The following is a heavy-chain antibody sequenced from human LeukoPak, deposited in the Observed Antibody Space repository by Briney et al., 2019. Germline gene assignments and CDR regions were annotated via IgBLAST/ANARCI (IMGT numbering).Heavy chain of an antibody. CDR1: GFTFSNAW. V-gene: IGHV3-15*01. Sequence: PGGSLRLSCAASGFTFSNAWMSWLRQAPAKGLEWVGRIKSKTYGGTTDYAAPVKGRFTISRDNSKNTLYLQMNSLKTADTAVYYCTTGQWFGELLNWGQGTLVTVSS. CDR2: IKSKTYGGTT. CDR3: TTGQWFGELLN. J-gene: IGHJ4*02. D-gene: IGHD3-10*01.